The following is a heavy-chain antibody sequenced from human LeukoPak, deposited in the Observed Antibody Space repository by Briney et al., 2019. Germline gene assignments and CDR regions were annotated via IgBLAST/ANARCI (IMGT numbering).Heavy chain of an antibody. D-gene: IGHD4-23*01. J-gene: IGHJ4*02. CDR1: GFIFSNTW. CDR2: IYSGGNT. CDR3: ARDSGTTVGYFDY. V-gene: IGHV3-66*01. Sequence: GGSLRLSCVASGFIFSNTWMSWVRQAPGRGLEWVSVIYSGGNTYYADSVKGRFTISRDNSKNTLYLQMNSLRADDTAVYYCARDSGTTVGYFDYWGQGTLVTVSS.